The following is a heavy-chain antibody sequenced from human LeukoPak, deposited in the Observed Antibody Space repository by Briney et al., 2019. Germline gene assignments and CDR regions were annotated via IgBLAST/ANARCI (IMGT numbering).Heavy chain of an antibody. CDR1: GGSISSSSYY. V-gene: IGHV4-39*07. CDR3: ARENDYGDYVDY. D-gene: IGHD4-17*01. J-gene: IGHJ4*02. CDR2: MYTSGSS. Sequence: SETLSLTCTVSGGSISSSSYYWGWIRQPPGKGLEWIGRMYTSGSSNYNPSLKSRLTMSVDTSKNQFSLKLSSVTAADTAVYYCARENDYGDYVDYWGQGTLVTVSS.